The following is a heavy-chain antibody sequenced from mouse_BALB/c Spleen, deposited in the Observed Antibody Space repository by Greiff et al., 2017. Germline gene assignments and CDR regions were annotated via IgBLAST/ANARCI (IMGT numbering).Heavy chain of an antibody. V-gene: IGHV1-54*03. Sequence: QVQLKESGAELVRPGTSVKVSCKASGYAFTNYLIEWVKQRPGQGLEWIGVINPGSGGTNYNEKFKGKATLTADKSSSTAYMQLSSLTSDDSAVYFCARGGSLDYWGQGTTLTVSS. CDR3: ARGGSLDY. CDR2: INPGSGGT. J-gene: IGHJ2*01. CDR1: GYAFTNYL.